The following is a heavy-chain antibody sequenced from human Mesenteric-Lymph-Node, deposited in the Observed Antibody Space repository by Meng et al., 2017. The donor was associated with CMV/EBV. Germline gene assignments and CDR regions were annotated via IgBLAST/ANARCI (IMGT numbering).Heavy chain of an antibody. CDR1: AFSLVSHA. CDR3: ASGWGTGPLDY. Sequence: SVMPAAFSLVSHAMNWLRQTPGRGLEWMGWVNLKTGDPTYAQDFTGRFVFSFDTSVGTTYLQISSLKTEDTAVYYCASGWGTGPLDYWGQGTLVTVSS. J-gene: IGHJ4*02. D-gene: IGHD3-16*01. V-gene: IGHV7-4-1*02. CDR2: VNLKTGDP.